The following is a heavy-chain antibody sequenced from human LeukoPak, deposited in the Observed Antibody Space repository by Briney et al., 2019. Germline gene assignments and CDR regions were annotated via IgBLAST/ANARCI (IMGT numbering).Heavy chain of an antibody. CDR1: GYTFTGYY. J-gene: IGHJ5*02. V-gene: IGHV1-2*02. CDR2: INPNSGGT. CDR3: ASDPIGYDSSGYLNWFDP. Sequence: ASVKVSCKASGYTFTGYYMHWVRQAPGQGLEWMGWINPNSGGTNYAQKFQGRVTMTRDTSISTAYMELSRLRSDDTAVYYCASDPIGYDSSGYLNWFDPWGQGTLVTVSS. D-gene: IGHD3-22*01.